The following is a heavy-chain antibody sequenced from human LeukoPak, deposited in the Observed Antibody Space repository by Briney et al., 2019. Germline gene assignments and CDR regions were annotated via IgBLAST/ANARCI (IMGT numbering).Heavy chain of an antibody. CDR3: ATDREGDPSAYYLV. CDR2: ISDNGGRT. CDR1: GFTFSGYA. V-gene: IGHV3-23*01. Sequence: GGSLRLSCAASGFTFSGYAMSWVRQAPGKGLEWVSTISDNGGRTYYADSVKGRFAISRDNSKNTLFLQMNSLRAEDSAVYYCATDREGDPSAYYLVGGQGTLITVSS. J-gene: IGHJ4*02. D-gene: IGHD3-22*01.